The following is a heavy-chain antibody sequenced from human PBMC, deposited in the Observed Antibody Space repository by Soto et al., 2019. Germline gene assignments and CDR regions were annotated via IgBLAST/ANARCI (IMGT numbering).Heavy chain of an antibody. CDR1: GFTFDDYA. CDR3: AKSAWGGAQPAPFDY. Sequence: EVQLVESGGGLVQPGRSLRLSCAASGFTFDDYAMHWVRQAPGKGLEWVSGISWNSGSIGYADSVKGRFTISRDNAKNSLYRQMNRLRAEDTALYYCAKSAWGGAQPAPFDYWGQGTLVTVSS. CDR2: ISWNSGSI. V-gene: IGHV3-9*01. J-gene: IGHJ4*02. D-gene: IGHD2-2*01.